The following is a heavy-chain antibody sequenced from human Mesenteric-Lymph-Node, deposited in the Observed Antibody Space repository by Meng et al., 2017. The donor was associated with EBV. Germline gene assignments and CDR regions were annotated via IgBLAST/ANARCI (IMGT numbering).Heavy chain of an antibody. V-gene: IGHV4-61*01. CDR1: DGSVSSCSYY. D-gene: IGHD3-10*01. J-gene: IGHJ5*02. Sequence: VHLQESGPRPVQPSWTLSLTCTVSDGSVSSCSYYWSWIRQPPGKGLEWIGYIYYSGSTNYNPSLKSRVTISVDTSKNQFSLKLASVTAADTAVYYCARFQLLSFGEQTWSQGSLVTVSS. CDR2: IYYSGST. CDR3: ARFQLLSFGEQT.